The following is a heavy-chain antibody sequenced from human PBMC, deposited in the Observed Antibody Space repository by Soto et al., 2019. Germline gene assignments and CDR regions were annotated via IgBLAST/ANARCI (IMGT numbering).Heavy chain of an antibody. J-gene: IGHJ6*02. V-gene: IGHV3-21*01. CDR1: GFTFSSYS. D-gene: IGHD6-6*01. CDR3: ARDVEYSSSFYGMDV. CDR2: ISGRSSYI. Sequence: EVQLVESGGGLVKPGGSLRLSCTASGFTFSSYSINWVRQAPGKGLEWVSPISGRSSYIYYADSMKGRFTISRDNVKNSLYLQMNSLRAEDTAVYYCARDVEYSSSFYGMDVWGQGTTVTVSS.